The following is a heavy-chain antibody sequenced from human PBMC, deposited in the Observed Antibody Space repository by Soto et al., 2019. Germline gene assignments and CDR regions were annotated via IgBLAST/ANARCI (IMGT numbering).Heavy chain of an antibody. J-gene: IGHJ3*02. CDR2: IKSKTDGGTT. D-gene: IGHD3-22*01. V-gene: IGHV3-15*01. CDR1: GFTFSNAW. Sequence: GGSLRLSCAASGFTFSNAWMSWVRQAPGKGLEWVGRIKSKTDGGTTDYAAPVKGRFTISRDDSKNTLYLQMNSLKTEDTAVYYCTTYSGSGSNDAFDIWGQGTMVTVSS. CDR3: TTYSGSGSNDAFDI.